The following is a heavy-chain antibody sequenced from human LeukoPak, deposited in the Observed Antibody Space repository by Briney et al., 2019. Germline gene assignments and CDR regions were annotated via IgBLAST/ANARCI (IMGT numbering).Heavy chain of an antibody. CDR3: AREGADCSSTSCLAFDI. D-gene: IGHD2-2*01. CDR1: GYTFTSYY. CDR2: INPSGGST. J-gene: IGHJ3*02. V-gene: IGHV1-46*03. Sequence: VKVSSKASGYTFTSYYMHWVRQAPGQGLEWMGIINPSGGSTSYAQKFQGRVTMTRDTSTSTVYMELSSLRSEDTAVYYCAREGADCSSTSCLAFDIWGQGTMVTVSS.